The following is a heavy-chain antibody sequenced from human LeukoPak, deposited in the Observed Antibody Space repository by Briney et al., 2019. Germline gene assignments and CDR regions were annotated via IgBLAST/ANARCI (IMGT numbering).Heavy chain of an antibody. CDR2: IVVGSGNT. D-gene: IGHD4-23*01. CDR3: ARGNDYGGAWYYFDF. V-gene: IGHV1-58*02. J-gene: IGHJ4*02. Sequence: SVKVSCKASGFTFTSSAMQWVRQARGQRLEWIGWIVVGSGNTNYAQKFQERVTITRDMSTSTAYMELSSLRSEDTAVYYCARGNDYGGAWYYFDFWGLGTVVTVSS. CDR1: GFTFTSSA.